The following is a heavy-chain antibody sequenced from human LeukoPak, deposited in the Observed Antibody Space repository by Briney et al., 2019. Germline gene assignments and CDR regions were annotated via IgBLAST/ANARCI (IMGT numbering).Heavy chain of an antibody. D-gene: IGHD4-23*01. CDR1: GFTFDDYG. Sequence: PGGSLRLSCAASGFTFDDYGMNWVRQAPGKGLEWVSGINWNGGSTGYADSVKGRFTISRDNTKNSLYLQMNSLRAEDTALYYCARANSYGANLNFDYWGQGTLVTVSS. CDR3: ARANSYGANLNFDY. J-gene: IGHJ4*02. V-gene: IGHV3-20*04. CDR2: INWNGGST.